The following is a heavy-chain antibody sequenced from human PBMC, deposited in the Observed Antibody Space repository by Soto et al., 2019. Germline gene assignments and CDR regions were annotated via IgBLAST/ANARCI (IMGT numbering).Heavy chain of an antibody. CDR1: GFTFSSFA. V-gene: IGHV3-23*01. D-gene: IGHD5-18*01. CDR3: ARPGYSSQDY. J-gene: IGHJ4*02. Sequence: EVQLLESGGGLVQPGGSLRLSCAASGFTFSSFALSWVRQAPGKGLEWVSAISGSGDGTDYAASVKGRFTISRDNSKNALYLQMKSLRAEDTAVYYCARPGYSSQDYWGQGALVTVSS. CDR2: ISGSGDGT.